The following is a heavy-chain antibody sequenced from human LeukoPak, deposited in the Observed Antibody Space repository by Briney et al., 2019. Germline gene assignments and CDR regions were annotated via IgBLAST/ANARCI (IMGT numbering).Heavy chain of an antibody. CDR2: INHSGST. D-gene: IGHD6-13*01. CDR1: GGSFSGYY. V-gene: IGHV4-34*01. J-gene: IGHJ4*02. CDR3: ARLGLDPTRIDY. Sequence: SGTLSLTCAVYGGSFSGYYWSWIRQPPGKGLEWIGEINHSGSTNYNPSLKSRVTISVDTSKNQFSLKLSSVTAADTAVYYCARLGLDPTRIDYWGQGTLVTVSS.